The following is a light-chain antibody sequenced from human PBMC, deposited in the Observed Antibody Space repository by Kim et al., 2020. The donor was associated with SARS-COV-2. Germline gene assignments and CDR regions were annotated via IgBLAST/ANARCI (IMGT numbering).Light chain of an antibody. CDR3: QQYGSSPPKT. V-gene: IGKV3-20*01. CDR1: QSVSSSY. Sequence: SPGERATTACRASQSVSSSYLACYQQNPAQAPRLLIYGASSRATGIPDRFSGSGSGTDFTLTISRLEPEDFAVYCCQQYGSSPPKTFGQGTKLEI. CDR2: GAS. J-gene: IGKJ2*01.